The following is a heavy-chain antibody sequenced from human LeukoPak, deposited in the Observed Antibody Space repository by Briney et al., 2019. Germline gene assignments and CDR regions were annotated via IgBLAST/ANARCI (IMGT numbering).Heavy chain of an antibody. CDR1: GFTFSSYA. CDR2: ISGSGGST. J-gene: IGHJ4*02. Sequence: GGSLRLSCAASGFTFSSYAMSWVRQAPGKGLEWVSAISGSGGSTYYADSVKGRFTISRDNSKNTLYLQMNSLRAEDTAVYYCAKSKRSSWEIMYYFDYWGQGTLVTVSS. D-gene: IGHD6-13*01. V-gene: IGHV3-23*01. CDR3: AKSKRSSWEIMYYFDY.